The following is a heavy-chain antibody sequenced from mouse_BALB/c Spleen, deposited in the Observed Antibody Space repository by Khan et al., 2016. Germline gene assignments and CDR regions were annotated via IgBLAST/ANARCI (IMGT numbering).Heavy chain of an antibody. CDR1: GYSITSDYA. CDR2: ISYSGSP. V-gene: IGHV3-2*02. Sequence: EVQLQESGPGLVKPSQSLSLTCTVTGYSITSDYAWNWIRQFPGNKLEWMGYISYSGSPSYNPSLKSRISIIRDTSKNHSFLQLNSVTTEDTAAHYCARPKIPTGFAYRGPGTLVTDS. J-gene: IGHJ3*01. CDR3: ARPKIPTGFAY.